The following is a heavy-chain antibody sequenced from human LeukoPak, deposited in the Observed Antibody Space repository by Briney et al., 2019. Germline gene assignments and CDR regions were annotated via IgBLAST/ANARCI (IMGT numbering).Heavy chain of an antibody. V-gene: IGHV4-59*08. CDR2: IYYSGTT. CDR1: GGSITSYY. D-gene: IGHD2-2*02. J-gene: IGHJ4*02. CDR3: ARHIPGNPYFDY. Sequence: SETLSLTCTVSGGSITSYYWSWIRQPPGNGLEWIGYIYYSGTTNYNPPLKSRVTISVETSKNQFSLKLRSVTAADTAVYYCARHIPGNPYFDYWGQGTLVTVSS.